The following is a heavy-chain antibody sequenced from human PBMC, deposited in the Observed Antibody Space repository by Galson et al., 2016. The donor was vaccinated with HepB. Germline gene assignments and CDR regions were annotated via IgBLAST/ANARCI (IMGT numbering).Heavy chain of an antibody. J-gene: IGHJ6*02. CDR3: AKDMVSGSYYTSHSNSYGLDV. D-gene: IGHD1-26*01. CDR1: GFTFDDYA. Sequence: SMRLPCAVSGFTFDDYAMHWVRPAPGKGLELVAGSSWNSRSINYADSVKGRFTIYRDKVRTSLYLQMNSLRPEDTAFYYCAKDMVSGSYYTSHSNSYGLDVWGQGTTVTVSS. CDR2: SSWNSRSI. V-gene: IGHV3-9*01.